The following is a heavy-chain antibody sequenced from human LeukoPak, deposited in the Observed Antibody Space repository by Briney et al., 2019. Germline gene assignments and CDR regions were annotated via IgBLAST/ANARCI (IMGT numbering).Heavy chain of an antibody. J-gene: IGHJ4*02. Sequence: ASVKVSCKASGYTFTNYAINWVRQAPGQRLEWMGWINPNSGGTNYAQKFQGRVTMTRDTSISTAYMELSRLRSDDTAVYYCARGRYYYDSSGYLYWGQGTLVTVSS. CDR3: ARGRYYYDSSGYLY. V-gene: IGHV1-2*02. CDR2: INPNSGGT. D-gene: IGHD3-22*01. CDR1: GYTFTNYA.